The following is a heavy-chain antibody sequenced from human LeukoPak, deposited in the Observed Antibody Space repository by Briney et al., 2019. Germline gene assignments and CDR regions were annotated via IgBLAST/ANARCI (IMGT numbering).Heavy chain of an antibody. D-gene: IGHD5-18*01. CDR1: GYSFTSYW. J-gene: IGHJ4*02. CDR2: IYPGDSDT. CDR3: ARSPGAYRFDY. Sequence: GEXLKISCKGSGYSFTSYWIGWVRQMPGKGLEWMGIIYPGDSDTKYSPSFQGKVTISADKSISTAYLQWSSLKASDTAMYYCARSPGAYRFDYWGQGTLVTVSS. V-gene: IGHV5-51*01.